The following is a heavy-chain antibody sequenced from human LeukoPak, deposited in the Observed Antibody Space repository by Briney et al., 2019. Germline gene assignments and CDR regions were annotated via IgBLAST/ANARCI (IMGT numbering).Heavy chain of an antibody. CDR3: ARDSGSEALDY. J-gene: IGHJ4*02. CDR2: ISSSSSYI. CDR1: GFTFSSYS. Sequence: GGSLRLSCAASGFTFSSYSINWVRQAPGKGLEWVSSISSSSSYIYYADSVKGRFTISRDNAKNSLYLQMNSLRAEDTAVYYCARDSGSEALDYWGQGTLVTVSS. V-gene: IGHV3-21*01. D-gene: IGHD6-25*01.